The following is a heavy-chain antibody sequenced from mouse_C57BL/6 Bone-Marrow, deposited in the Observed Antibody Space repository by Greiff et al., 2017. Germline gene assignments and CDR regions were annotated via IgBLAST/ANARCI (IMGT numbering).Heavy chain of an antibody. CDR3: ARNFPLYYSYAMDY. V-gene: IGHV5-17*01. CDR2: ISSGSSTI. J-gene: IGHJ4*01. CDR1: GFTFSDYG. D-gene: IGHD1-1*01. Sequence: EVKLVESGGGLVKPGGSLKLSCAASGFTFSDYGMHWVRQAPEMGLEWVAYISSGSSTIYYADSVKGRFTISRDNAKNTLFLQMTSLRSEDTAMYYCARNFPLYYSYAMDYWGQGTSVTVSS.